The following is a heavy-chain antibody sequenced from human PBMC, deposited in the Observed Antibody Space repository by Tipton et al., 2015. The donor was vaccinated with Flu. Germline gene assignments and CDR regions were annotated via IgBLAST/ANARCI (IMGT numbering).Heavy chain of an antibody. V-gene: IGHV3-74*01. CDR2: INSDGSSI. D-gene: IGHD2-15*01. CDR1: GFTFSSYW. CDR3: ARRVVPATNGNSFDY. Sequence: SLRLSCAASGFTFSSYWMHWVCQTPGKGLVWVSRINSDGSSISYADSVKGRFTISRDNAKNTLYLQMNSLRAEDTAVYYCARRVVPATNGNSFDYWGQGTLVTVSS. J-gene: IGHJ4*02.